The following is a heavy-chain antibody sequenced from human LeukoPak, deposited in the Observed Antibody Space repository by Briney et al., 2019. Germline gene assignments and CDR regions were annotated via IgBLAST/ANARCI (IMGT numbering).Heavy chain of an antibody. CDR1: GGSFSGYY. D-gene: IGHD3-10*01. V-gene: IGHV4-59*01. CDR2: IYYSGST. Sequence: PSETLSLTCAVYGGSFSGYYWSWIRQPPGKGLEWIGYIYYSGSTNYNPSLKSRVTISVDTSKNQFSLKLSSVTAADTAVYYCARDFGDYFDYWGQGTLVTVSS. J-gene: IGHJ4*02. CDR3: ARDFGDYFDY.